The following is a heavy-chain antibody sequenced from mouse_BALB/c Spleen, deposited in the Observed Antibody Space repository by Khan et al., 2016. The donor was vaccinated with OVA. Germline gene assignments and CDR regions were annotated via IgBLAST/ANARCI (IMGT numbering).Heavy chain of an antibody. CDR1: GYTFSSYW. CDR2: ILPGSGST. Sequence: VQLQESGAELMKPGASVKISCKATGYTFSSYWMDWVKQRPGHGLEWIGEILPGSGSTKYNEKFKGKATFTAATSSNTAYRHIMRLTSEKSAVNYYGRLEANYDGYFHFSCFPYWGQGTLVTVSA. CDR3: GRLEANYDGYFHFSCFPY. J-gene: IGHJ3*01. V-gene: IGHV1-9*01. D-gene: IGHD2-3*01.